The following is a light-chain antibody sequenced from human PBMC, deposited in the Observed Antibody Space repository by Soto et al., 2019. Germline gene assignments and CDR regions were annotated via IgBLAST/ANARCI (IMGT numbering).Light chain of an antibody. V-gene: IGKV1-5*03. J-gene: IGKJ1*01. Sequence: DIQMTQSPSTLSASVGDRVTITCRASQSISSWLAWYQQKPGKAPKLLIYKASSLESGVPSRFSGSGSGTEFTLTISSLQPDDSATYYCQQYTSYSGTFGQGTKVEIK. CDR1: QSISSW. CDR3: QQYTSYSGT. CDR2: KAS.